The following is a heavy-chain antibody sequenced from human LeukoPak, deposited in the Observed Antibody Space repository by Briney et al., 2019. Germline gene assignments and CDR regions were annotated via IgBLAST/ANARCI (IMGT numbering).Heavy chain of an antibody. Sequence: GASVKVSCKVSGYTLTELSMHWVRQAPGKGLEWMGGFDPEDGETIYAQKFQGRVTMTEDTSTDTAYMELSSLRSEDTAVYYCARDRRYCSGGSCYLSWFDPWGQGTLVTVSS. CDR3: ARDRRYCSGGSCYLSWFDP. J-gene: IGHJ5*02. V-gene: IGHV1-24*01. CDR1: GYTLTELS. CDR2: FDPEDGET. D-gene: IGHD2-15*01.